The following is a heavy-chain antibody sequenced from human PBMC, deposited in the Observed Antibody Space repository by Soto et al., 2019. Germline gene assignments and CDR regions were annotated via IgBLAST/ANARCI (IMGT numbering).Heavy chain of an antibody. CDR1: GGSFSGYY. V-gene: IGHV4-34*01. CDR3: ARVRFLEWLLVYYYGMDV. D-gene: IGHD3-3*01. CDR2: INHSGST. Sequence: PSETLSLTCAVYGGSFSGYYWSWIRQPPGKGLEWIGEINHSGSTNYNPSLKSRVTISVDTSKNQFSLKLSSVTAADTAVYYCARVRFLEWLLVYYYGMDVWGQGTTVTVS. J-gene: IGHJ6*02.